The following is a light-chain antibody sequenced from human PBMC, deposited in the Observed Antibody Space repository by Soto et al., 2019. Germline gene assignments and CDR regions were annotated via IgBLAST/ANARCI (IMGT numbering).Light chain of an antibody. CDR2: DVA. V-gene: IGLV2-23*02. J-gene: IGLJ3*02. Sequence: QSALTQPASVSGSPGQSITISCTGTSSDVGNYNLVSWYQQHSGKAPKLMIYDVAKRPSGVSTRFSGSKSGDTASLTVSGLQAEDEADYYCCSYAGSSTGVFGGGTKLTVL. CDR3: CSYAGSSTGV. CDR1: SSDVGNYNL.